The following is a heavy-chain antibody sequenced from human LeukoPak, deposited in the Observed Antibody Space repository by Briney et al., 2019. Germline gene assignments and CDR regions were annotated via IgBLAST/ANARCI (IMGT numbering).Heavy chain of an antibody. J-gene: IGHJ6*02. CDR1: GFTFSSYS. Sequence: GGSLRLSCTASGFTFSSYSLNWVRQAPGKGLEWVSYISSSSSTIYYADSVKGRFTISRDNAKNSLYLQMNSLRAEDTAVYYCARERRHSSSWPYYYYYYGMDVWGQGTTVTVSS. D-gene: IGHD6-13*01. CDR3: ARERRHSSSWPYYYYYYGMDV. CDR2: ISSSSSTI. V-gene: IGHV3-48*01.